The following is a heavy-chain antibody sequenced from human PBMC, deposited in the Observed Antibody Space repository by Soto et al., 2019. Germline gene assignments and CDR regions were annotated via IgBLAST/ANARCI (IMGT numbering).Heavy chain of an antibody. Sequence: QVQLVESGGGVVQPGRSLRLSCAASGFTFSSYGMHWVRQAPGKGLEWVAVISYDGSNKYYADSVKGRFTISRDNSKNTRYLQMNSLRAEDTAVYYCAKFGSATDAFDIWGQGTMVTVSS. CDR3: AKFGSATDAFDI. D-gene: IGHD2-15*01. J-gene: IGHJ3*02. V-gene: IGHV3-30*18. CDR1: GFTFSSYG. CDR2: ISYDGSNK.